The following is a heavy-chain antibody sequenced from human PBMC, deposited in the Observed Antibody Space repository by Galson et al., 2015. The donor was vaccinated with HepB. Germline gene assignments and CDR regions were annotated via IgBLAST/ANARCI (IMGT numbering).Heavy chain of an antibody. CDR3: TRVHRVLLWFGESNWFDP. J-gene: IGHJ5*02. CDR1: GFTFGDYA. CDR2: IRSKAYGGTT. V-gene: IGHV3-49*04. D-gene: IGHD3-10*01. Sequence: SLRLSCAASGFTFGDYAMSWVRQAPGKGLEWVGFIRSKAYGGTTEYAASVKGRFTISRDDSKSIAYLQMNSLKTEDTAVYYCTRVHRVLLWFGESNWFDPWGQGTLVTVSS.